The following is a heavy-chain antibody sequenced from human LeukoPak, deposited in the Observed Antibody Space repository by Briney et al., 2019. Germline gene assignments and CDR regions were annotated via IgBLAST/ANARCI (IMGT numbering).Heavy chain of an antibody. J-gene: IGHJ4*02. D-gene: IGHD6-13*01. CDR2: ISSSGSTI. CDR1: GSTFSDYY. V-gene: IGHV3-11*01. CDR3: ARESMAAGTLGSFDY. Sequence: PGGSLRLSCAASGSTFSDYYMSWIRQAPGKGLEWVSYISSSGSTIYYADSVKGRFTISRDNAKNSLYLQMNSLRAEDTAVYYCARESMAAGTLGSFDYWGQGTLVTVSS.